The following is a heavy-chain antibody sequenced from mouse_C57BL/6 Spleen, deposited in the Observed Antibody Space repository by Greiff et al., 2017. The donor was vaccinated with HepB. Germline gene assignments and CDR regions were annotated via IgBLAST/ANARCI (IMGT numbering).Heavy chain of an antibody. V-gene: IGHV1-59*01. J-gene: IGHJ2*01. CDR3: ARSWGGEFDY. D-gene: IGHD1-1*02. CDR2: IDPSDSYT. CDR1: GYTFTSYW. Sequence: QVQLQQPGAELVRPGTSVKLSCKASGYTFTSYWMHWVKQRPGQGLEWIGVIDPSDSYTNYNQKFKGKATFTVDTSSSTAYMQLSSLTSEDSAVYYCARSWGGEFDYWGQGTTLTVSS.